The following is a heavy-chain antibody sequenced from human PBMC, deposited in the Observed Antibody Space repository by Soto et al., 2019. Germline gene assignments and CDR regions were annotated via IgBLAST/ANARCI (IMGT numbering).Heavy chain of an antibody. V-gene: IGHV4-34*01. J-gene: IGHJ6*03. CDR3: ARGVYKGVYYYYYYMDV. CDR1: GGSFSGYY. D-gene: IGHD2-8*01. CDR2: INHSGST. Sequence: PSETLSLTCAVYGGSFSGYYWSWIRQPPGKGLEWIGEINHSGSTNYNPSLKSRVTISVDTSKNQFSLKLSSVTAADTAVYYCARGVYKGVYYYYYYMDVWCKGTTVTVSS.